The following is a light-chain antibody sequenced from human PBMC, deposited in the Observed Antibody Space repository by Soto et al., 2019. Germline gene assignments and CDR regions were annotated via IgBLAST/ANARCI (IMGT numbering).Light chain of an antibody. V-gene: IGKV3-20*01. CDR1: QSVSSSS. J-gene: IGKJ5*01. CDR3: QRYGSSPLIT. Sequence: ETVLTQSPGTLSLSPGERATLSCRASQSVSSSSLAWYQQRPGQAPRLLIYGTSSRATGIPDRFSGSGSGKDFTLTIRRLEPEDFAVYFCQRYGSSPLITLGHRTRLEIK. CDR2: GTS.